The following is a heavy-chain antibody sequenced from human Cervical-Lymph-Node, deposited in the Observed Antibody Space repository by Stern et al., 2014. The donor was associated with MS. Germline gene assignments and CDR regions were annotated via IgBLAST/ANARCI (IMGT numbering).Heavy chain of an antibody. Sequence: VQLVESGGGVVQPGRSLSLSCAASGFTFNTYGMHRVRQAPGKGLDWVAVIWYDGSNKYYADSVKGRFTISRDNSKNTLYLQMNSLRAEDTAVYHCARVFTTTIIGGPFDYWGQGALVTVSS. D-gene: IGHD3-22*01. CDR3: ARVFTTTIIGGPFDY. V-gene: IGHV3-33*01. J-gene: IGHJ4*02. CDR2: IWYDGSNK. CDR1: GFTFNTYG.